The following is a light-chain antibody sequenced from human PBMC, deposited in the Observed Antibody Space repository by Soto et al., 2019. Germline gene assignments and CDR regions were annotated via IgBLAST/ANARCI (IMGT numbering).Light chain of an antibody. CDR2: RNN. CDR3: AAWDDSLSVFYV. CDR1: SSNIGSNY. Sequence: QSVLTQPPSASGTPGQRVTISCSGSSSNIGSNYVYWYQQLPGTAPKLLIYRNNQRPSGVPDRFSGSKSGPSASLAISGLRSEDEADYYCAAWDDSLSVFYVFGTGTKVTVL. V-gene: IGLV1-47*01. J-gene: IGLJ1*01.